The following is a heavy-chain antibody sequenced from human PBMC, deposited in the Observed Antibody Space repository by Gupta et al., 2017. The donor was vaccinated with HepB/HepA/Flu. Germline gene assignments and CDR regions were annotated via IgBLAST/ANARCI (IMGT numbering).Heavy chain of an antibody. CDR3: ARSMGQVDTAMVTDYYYGMDV. V-gene: IGHV4-39*01. D-gene: IGHD5-18*01. J-gene: IGHJ6*02. Sequence: QLQLQESGPGLVKPSETLSLTCTVSGGSISSSSYYWGWIRQPPGKGLEWIGSIYYSGSTYYNPSLKSRVTISVDTSKNQFSLKLSSVTAADTAVYYCARSMGQVDTAMVTDYYYGMDVWGQGTTVTVSS. CDR1: GGSISSSSYY. CDR2: IYYSGST.